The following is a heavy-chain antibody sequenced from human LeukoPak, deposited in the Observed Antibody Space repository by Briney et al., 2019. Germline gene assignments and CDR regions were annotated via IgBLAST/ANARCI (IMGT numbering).Heavy chain of an antibody. CDR1: GYTFTGYY. V-gene: IGHV1-2*02. CDR2: INPNSGGT. J-gene: IGHJ5*02. CDR3: ARGLGIAAAATSGRNWFDP. D-gene: IGHD6-13*01. Sequence: GASVKVSCKASGYTFTGYYMHWVRQAPGQGLEWMGWINPNSGGTNYAQKFQGRVTMTRDTSISTAYMELSSLRSEDTAVYYCARGLGIAAAATSGRNWFDPWGQGTLVTVSS.